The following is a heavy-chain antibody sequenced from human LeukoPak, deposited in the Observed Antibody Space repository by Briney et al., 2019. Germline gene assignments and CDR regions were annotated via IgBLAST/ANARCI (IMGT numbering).Heavy chain of an antibody. D-gene: IGHD6-13*01. CDR2: INPNSGGT. V-gene: IGHV1-2*02. J-gene: IGHJ4*02. CDR1: GYTFTGYY. Sequence: ASVKVCCKASGYTFTGYYMHWVRQAPGQGLEWMGWINPNSGGTNYAQKFQGRVTMTRDTSISTAYMELSRLRSDDTAVYYCARDPVAAAGYDYWGQGTLVTVSS. CDR3: ARDPVAAAGYDY.